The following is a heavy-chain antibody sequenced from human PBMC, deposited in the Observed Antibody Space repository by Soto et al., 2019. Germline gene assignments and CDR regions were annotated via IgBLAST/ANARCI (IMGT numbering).Heavy chain of an antibody. CDR1: GFTFSSYA. D-gene: IGHD3-3*01. Sequence: GGSLRLSWSAAGFTFSSYAMHWVRQAPGKGLEYVSAISSNGGSTYYADSVKGRFTISRDNSKNTLYLQMSSLRAEDTAVYYCVRGPGDITIFGVVSYYYYYGMDVWGQGTTVTVSS. CDR2: ISSNGGST. J-gene: IGHJ6*02. V-gene: IGHV3-64D*06. CDR3: VRGPGDITIFGVVSYYYYYGMDV.